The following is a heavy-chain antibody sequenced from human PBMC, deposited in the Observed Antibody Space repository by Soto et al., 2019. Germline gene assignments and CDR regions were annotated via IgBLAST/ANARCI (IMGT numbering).Heavy chain of an antibody. V-gene: IGHV4-39*01. CDR3: ARLSGYDMGYYYYYGMDV. Sequence: SETVSLTCTVSGGSISSSSYYWGWIRQPPGKGLEWIGSFYYSGSTYYNPSLKSRVTISVDTSKNQFSLKLSSVTAADTAVYYCARLSGYDMGYYYYYGMDVWGQGTTVTVSS. CDR2: FYYSGST. D-gene: IGHD5-12*01. J-gene: IGHJ6*02. CDR1: GGSISSSSYY.